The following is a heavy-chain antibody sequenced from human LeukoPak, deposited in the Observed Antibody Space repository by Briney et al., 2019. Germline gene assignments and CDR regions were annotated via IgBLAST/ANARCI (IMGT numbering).Heavy chain of an antibody. Sequence: GGSLRLSCTASGFTFGDYAMSWVRQAPGKGLEWVGFIRSKAYGGTTEYAASVKGRFTISRDDSKSIAYLQMNSLKTEDTAVYYCTGARGHNWNDVAGFDYWGQGTLVTVSS. J-gene: IGHJ4*02. CDR2: IRSKAYGGTT. V-gene: IGHV3-49*04. CDR1: GFTFGDYA. D-gene: IGHD1-1*01. CDR3: TGARGHNWNDVAGFDY.